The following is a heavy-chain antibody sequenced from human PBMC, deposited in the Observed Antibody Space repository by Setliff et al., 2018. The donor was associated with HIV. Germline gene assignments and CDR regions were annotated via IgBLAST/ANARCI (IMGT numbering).Heavy chain of an antibody. CDR2: IDLDGSEK. J-gene: IGHJ1*01. Sequence: PGGSLRLSCVASGFSFNNYWMCWVRQAPGQGLEWVANIDLDGSEKNYVESVEGRFTISKDNAENSLYLQMNSLRAEDTAVYYCARDSSSWSWAEYFQFWGQGTPVTVSS. D-gene: IGHD6-13*01. CDR3: ARDSSSWSWAEYFQF. CDR1: GFSFNNYW. V-gene: IGHV3-7*01.